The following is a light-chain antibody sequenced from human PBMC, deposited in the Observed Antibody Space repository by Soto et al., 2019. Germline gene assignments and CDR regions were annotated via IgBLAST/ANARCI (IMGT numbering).Light chain of an antibody. J-gene: IGLJ2*01. CDR1: SSDVGYYNY. V-gene: IGLV2-8*01. Sequence: QSALTQPPSASGSPGQSVTISCTGTSSDVGYYNYVSWYQQHPGKAPKLMIYEVNNRPSGVPDRFSGSRSGNTASLTVSELQAEDEASYYCSSHAGRNNYVIFGGGTKLTVL. CDR3: SSHAGRNNYVI. CDR2: EVN.